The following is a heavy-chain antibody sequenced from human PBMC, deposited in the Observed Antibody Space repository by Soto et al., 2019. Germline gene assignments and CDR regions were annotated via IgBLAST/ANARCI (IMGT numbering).Heavy chain of an antibody. CDR1: GFTFDDYA. Sequence: PGGSLRLSCAASGFTFDDYAMPWVPQAPGKGLGWVSGISWNSGSIGYADSVKGRFTISRDNAKNSLYLQMNSLRAEDTALYYCAKDDSPYYDILTGLNWFDPWGQGTLVTVSS. CDR2: ISWNSGSI. CDR3: AKDDSPYYDILTGLNWFDP. V-gene: IGHV3-9*01. J-gene: IGHJ5*02. D-gene: IGHD3-9*01.